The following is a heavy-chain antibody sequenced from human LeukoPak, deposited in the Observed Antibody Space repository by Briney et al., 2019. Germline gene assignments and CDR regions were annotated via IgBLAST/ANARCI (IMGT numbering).Heavy chain of an antibody. Sequence: ASVKVSCKVSGYTLTELSMHWVRQAPGKGLEWMGGFDPEDGETIYAQKFQGRVTVTEDTSTDTAYMELSSLRSEDTAVYYCATVFRYDILTGYEKGWFDPWGQGTLVTVSS. V-gene: IGHV1-24*01. J-gene: IGHJ5*02. CDR2: FDPEDGET. CDR3: ATVFRYDILTGYEKGWFDP. D-gene: IGHD3-9*01. CDR1: GYTLTELS.